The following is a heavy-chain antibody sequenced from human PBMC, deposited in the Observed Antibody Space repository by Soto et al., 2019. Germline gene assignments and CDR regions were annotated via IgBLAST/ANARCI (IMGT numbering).Heavy chain of an antibody. CDR1: GYTFTSYD. V-gene: IGHV1-8*01. Sequence: GASLKGSCKASGYTFTSYDINWVRQATGQGLEWMGWMNPNSGNTGYAQKFQGRVTMTRNTSISTAYMELSSLRSEDTAVYYCARAKRPYYYGSGSYYNADYFDYWGQGTLVTVSS. CDR2: MNPNSGNT. CDR3: ARAKRPYYYGSGSYYNADYFDY. D-gene: IGHD3-10*01. J-gene: IGHJ4*02.